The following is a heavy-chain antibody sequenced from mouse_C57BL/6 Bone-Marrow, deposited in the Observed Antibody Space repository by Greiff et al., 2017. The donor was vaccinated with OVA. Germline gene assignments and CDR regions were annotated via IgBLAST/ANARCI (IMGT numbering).Heavy chain of an antibody. CDR3: ARPITTVVAPFAY. CDR2: ISSGGSYT. CDR1: GFTFSSYG. V-gene: IGHV5-6*01. Sequence: EVQGVESGGDLVKPGGSLKLSCAASGFTFSSYGMSWVRQTPDKRLEWVATISSGGSYTYYPDSVKGRFTISRDNAKNTLYLQMSSLKSEDTAMYYCARPITTVVAPFAYWGQGTLVTVSA. J-gene: IGHJ3*01. D-gene: IGHD1-1*01.